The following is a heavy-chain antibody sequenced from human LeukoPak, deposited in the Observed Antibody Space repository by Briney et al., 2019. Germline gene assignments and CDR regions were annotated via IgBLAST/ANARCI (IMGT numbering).Heavy chain of an antibody. D-gene: IGHD3-10*01. CDR3: ARDLGYGGFGELTSEDY. CDR1: GYTFSSYD. Sequence: GASGKVSCKASGYTFSSYDINWVRQAPGQGLEWMGRIIPILGIANYAQKFQGRVTITADKSTSTAYMELSSLRSEDTAVYYCARDLGYGGFGELTSEDYWGQGTLVTVSS. CDR2: IIPILGIA. V-gene: IGHV1-69*04. J-gene: IGHJ4*02.